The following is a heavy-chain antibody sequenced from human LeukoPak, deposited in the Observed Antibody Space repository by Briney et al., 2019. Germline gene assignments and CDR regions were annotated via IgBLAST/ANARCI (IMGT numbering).Heavy chain of an antibody. Sequence: SETLSLTCTVSGGSISSYYWSWIRQPPGKGLEWIGYIYYSGSTNYNPSLKSRVTISVDTSKNQFSLKLSSVTAADTAVYYCARERNKLSQYYYDSSGYHDYWGQGTLVTVSS. CDR1: GGSISSYY. CDR2: IYYSGST. CDR3: ARERNKLSQYYYDSSGYHDY. J-gene: IGHJ4*02. V-gene: IGHV4-59*12. D-gene: IGHD3-22*01.